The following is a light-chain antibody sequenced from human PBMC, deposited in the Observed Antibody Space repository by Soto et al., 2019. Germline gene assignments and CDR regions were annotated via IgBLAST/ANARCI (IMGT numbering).Light chain of an antibody. CDR3: QQFNSYSWT. J-gene: IGKJ1*01. V-gene: IGKV1-5*03. CDR1: QSISSW. CDR2: KAS. Sequence: DIQLTQSPSTLSASVGDRVTITCRASQSISSWLAWYQQKPGEAPKLLIYKASSLESGVPSRFSGSGSGTEFTLTISSLQPDDFATYYCQQFNSYSWTFGQWTKVEIK.